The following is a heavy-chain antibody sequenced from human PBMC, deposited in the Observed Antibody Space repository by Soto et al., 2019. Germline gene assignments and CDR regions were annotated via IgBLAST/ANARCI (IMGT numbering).Heavy chain of an antibody. CDR2: ISYDGSNK. CDR1: GFTFSSYG. Sequence: QVQLVESGGGVVQPGRSLRLSCAASGFTFSSYGMHWVRQAPGKGLEWVAVISYDGSNKYYADSVKGRFTISRDNSKNALDLQMNSLRAEDTAVYYCAKGPLDCSGGSCYGGYYYYGMDVWGQGTTVTVSS. D-gene: IGHD2-15*01. J-gene: IGHJ6*02. CDR3: AKGPLDCSGGSCYGGYYYYGMDV. V-gene: IGHV3-30*18.